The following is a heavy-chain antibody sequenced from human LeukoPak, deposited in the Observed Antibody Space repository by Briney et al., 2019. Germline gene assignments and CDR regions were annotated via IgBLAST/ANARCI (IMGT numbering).Heavy chain of an antibody. CDR2: INPNSGGT. CDR1: GYTFTGYY. Sequence: ASVKVSCKASGYTFTGYYMHWVRQAPGQGLEWMGWINPNSGGTNYAQKFQGRVTMTRDTSISTAYMELSRLRSGDTAVYYCAREGAYYDSSGYQNAFDIWGQGTMVTVSS. D-gene: IGHD3-22*01. J-gene: IGHJ3*02. V-gene: IGHV1-2*02. CDR3: AREGAYYDSSGYQNAFDI.